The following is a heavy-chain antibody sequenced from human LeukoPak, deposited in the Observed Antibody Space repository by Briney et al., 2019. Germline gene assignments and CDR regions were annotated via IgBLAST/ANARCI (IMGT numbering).Heavy chain of an antibody. CDR2: INPNSGNT. J-gene: IGHJ5*02. CDR1: GYTFTSYD. D-gene: IGHD3-9*01. Sequence: GASVNVSCKASGYTFTSYDINWVRQATGQGLEWMGWINPNSGNTGYAQKFQGRVTMTRNTSISTAYMELSSLRSEDTAVYYCARDPLRYFDWLPRRAPESNWFDPWGQGTLVTVSS. V-gene: IGHV1-8*01. CDR3: ARDPLRYFDWLPRRAPESNWFDP.